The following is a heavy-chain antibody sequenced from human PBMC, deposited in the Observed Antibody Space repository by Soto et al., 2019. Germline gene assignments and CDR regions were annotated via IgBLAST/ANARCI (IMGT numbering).Heavy chain of an antibody. CDR1: GGSISSGGYY. V-gene: IGHV4-31*03. CDR3: ARGGCGSSTSCYFLVYYGMDV. D-gene: IGHD2-2*01. J-gene: IGHJ6*02. CDR2: IYYSGST. Sequence: PSEPLSLTCTVSGGSISSGGYYWSWIRQHPGKGLEWIGYIYYSGSTYYNPSLKSRVTISVDTSKNQFSLKLSSVTAADTAVYYCARGGCGSSTSCYFLVYYGMDVWGQGTTVTV.